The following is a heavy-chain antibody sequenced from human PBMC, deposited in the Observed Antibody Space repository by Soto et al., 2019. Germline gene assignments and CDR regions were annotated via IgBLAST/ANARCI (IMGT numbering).Heavy chain of an antibody. V-gene: IGHV4-31*03. CDR1: GGSISSGGYY. Sequence: SETLSLTCTVSGGSISSGGYYWSWIRQHPGKGLEWIGYTYYSGSTYYNPSLKSRVTISVDTSKNQFSLKLSSVTAADTAVYYCARELGHSSGYYYDYWGQGTLVTVSS. CDR3: ARELGHSSGYYYDY. CDR2: TYYSGST. D-gene: IGHD3-22*01. J-gene: IGHJ4*02.